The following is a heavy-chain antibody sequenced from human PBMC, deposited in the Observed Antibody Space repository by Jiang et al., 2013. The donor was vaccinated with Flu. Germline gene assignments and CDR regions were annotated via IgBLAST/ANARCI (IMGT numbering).Heavy chain of an antibody. CDR3: TKDRIRGIVGASSFDY. Sequence: VQLLESGGDLVQPGGSLRLSCATSGFTFSNYGMHWVRRAPGKGLEWVSSITHSGGSAYYADAVKGRFTISRDYSKNTVFLQMKSLKPDDTAVYYCTKDRIRGIVGASSFDYVGPG. D-gene: IGHD1-26*01. CDR2: ITHSGGSA. CDR1: GFTFSNYG. J-gene: IGHJ4*02. V-gene: IGHV3-23*01.